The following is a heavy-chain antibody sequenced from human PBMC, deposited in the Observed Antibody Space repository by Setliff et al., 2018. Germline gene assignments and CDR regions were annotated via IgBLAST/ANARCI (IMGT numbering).Heavy chain of an antibody. CDR3: TRVWSMVSDSYYLCMDV. J-gene: IGHJ6*03. Sequence: GGSLRLSCAASRFTFTTYWMYWVRQSPGKGLAWVSRINSDGSSTTYADSVKGRFTISRDNAKNTLYLQMNSLRAEDTAVYFCTRVWSMVSDSYYLCMDVWGKGTTVTVSS. D-gene: IGHD2-8*02. CDR2: INSDGSST. V-gene: IGHV3-74*01. CDR1: RFTFTTYW.